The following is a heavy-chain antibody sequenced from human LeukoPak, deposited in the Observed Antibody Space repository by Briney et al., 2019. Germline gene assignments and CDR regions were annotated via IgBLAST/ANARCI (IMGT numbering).Heavy chain of an antibody. Sequence: ASETLSLTCAVYGXXXSXYXWSWIRQXPXXXXXXXXEXXXXXSTNYNPSLKSRVTISVDTSKNQFSPKLSSVTAADTAVYYCARGLPSRFGVVITMRGWAFDIWGQGTMVTVSS. CDR1: GXXXSXYX. CDR2: XXXXXST. J-gene: IGHJ3*02. V-gene: IGHV4-34*01. CDR3: ARGLPSRFGVVITMRGWAFDI. D-gene: IGHD3-3*01.